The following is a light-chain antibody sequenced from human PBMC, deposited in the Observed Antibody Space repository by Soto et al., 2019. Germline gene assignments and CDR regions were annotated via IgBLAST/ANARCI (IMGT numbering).Light chain of an antibody. V-gene: IGKV3-20*01. J-gene: IGKJ1*01. CDR3: QQYGGSPWT. CDR1: QSVRSTY. Sequence: EIVLTQSPGTVSLSPGERATLSCRASQSVRSTYLAWYQQKPGQPPRLLIYGASSRATGIPDRFSGSGSGTDFTLTISRLEPADFAVYYCQQYGGSPWTFGQGTKVEVK. CDR2: GAS.